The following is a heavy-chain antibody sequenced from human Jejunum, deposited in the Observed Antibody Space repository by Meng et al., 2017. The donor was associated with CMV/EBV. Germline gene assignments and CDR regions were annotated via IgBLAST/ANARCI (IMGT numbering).Heavy chain of an antibody. CDR2: IVVTTGNT. D-gene: IGHD5-12*01. CDR1: GFTFSHYA. CDR3: AKDETAGYGYFDY. Sequence: AASGFTFSHYAMSWVRQAPGKGLEWVSGIVVTTGNTYYADSVNGRFTISRDNSKNTLYLQMNSLRGEDTAVYYCAKDETAGYGYFDYWGQGALVTVSS. V-gene: IGHV3-23*01. J-gene: IGHJ4*02.